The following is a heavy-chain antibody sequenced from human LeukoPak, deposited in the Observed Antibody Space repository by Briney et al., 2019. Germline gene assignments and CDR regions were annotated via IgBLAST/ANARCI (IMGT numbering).Heavy chain of an antibody. D-gene: IGHD3-3*01. Sequence: PGGSLRLSCAASGFTFDDYGMSWVRQVPGKGLEWVSGTNWNGGTTGYADSVKGRFTISRDNAKNSLYLHMNSLRADDTALYYCARDVGVLSASYYYYYMDVWGKGTTVTVSS. CDR2: TNWNGGTT. J-gene: IGHJ6*03. V-gene: IGHV3-20*04. CDR3: ARDVGVLSASYYYYYMDV. CDR1: GFTFDDYG.